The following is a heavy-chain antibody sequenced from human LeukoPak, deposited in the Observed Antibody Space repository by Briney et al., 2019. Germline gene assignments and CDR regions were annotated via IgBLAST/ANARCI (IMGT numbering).Heavy chain of an antibody. CDR3: ANNTVAGMGTSHMDV. Sequence: GGSLRLSCVASGFTFNIYAMSGVRQAPGKGREWGSTISGSGGSTYSAESAKGRFTFSRDNSMNTVYLQMDSLGVEDTAVYYCANNTVAGMGTSHMDVWGQGTTVIVSS. V-gene: IGHV3-23*01. CDR1: GFTFNIYA. J-gene: IGHJ6*02. CDR2: ISGSGGST. D-gene: IGHD6-19*01.